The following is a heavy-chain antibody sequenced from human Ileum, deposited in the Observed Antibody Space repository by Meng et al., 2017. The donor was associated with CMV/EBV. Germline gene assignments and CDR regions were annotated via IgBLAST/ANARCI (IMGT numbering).Heavy chain of an antibody. CDR3: ARGRTCSITSCYRGPSLDY. J-gene: IGHJ4*02. CDR2: IYSSGEI. CDR1: GGSITKNNW. Sequence: SETLSLTCAVSGGSITKNNWWNWVRQAPGKGLEWIGEIYSSGEINYNASLKSRVTISMENSKNQFSLKLNSVTAADTAVYYCARGRTCSITSCYRGPSLDYWGQGTLVTVSS. V-gene: IGHV4-4*02. D-gene: IGHD2-2*02.